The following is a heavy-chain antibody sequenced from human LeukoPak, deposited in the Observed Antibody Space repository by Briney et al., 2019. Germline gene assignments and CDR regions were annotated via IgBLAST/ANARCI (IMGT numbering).Heavy chain of an antibody. D-gene: IGHD5-12*01. Sequence: GGSLTLSCPPSGFPFSSYRMHWVRQAPGKGLVWVSRINSDGSSTIYADSEKGRLTISRDNAKNTPYLQINSLRAEGTAVYYCAGVSQNSGYAFDHWGQGTLVTVSS. CDR2: INSDGSST. CDR1: GFPFSSYR. V-gene: IGHV3-74*01. CDR3: AGVSQNSGYAFDH. J-gene: IGHJ4*02.